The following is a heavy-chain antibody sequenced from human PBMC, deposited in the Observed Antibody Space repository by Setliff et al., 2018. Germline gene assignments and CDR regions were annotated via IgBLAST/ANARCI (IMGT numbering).Heavy chain of an antibody. D-gene: IGHD1-26*01. V-gene: IGHV1-2*02. Sequence: ASVKVSCKTSGYSFINYGINWVRQAPGQGLDWMGWINPNSGDTHSAQKFQGRVTMTRDTSINTAYMELSSLTSDDTAFYYCVRSGKFGMRFWFDQWGQGTLVTVSS. CDR3: VRSGKFGMRFWFDQ. CDR1: GYSFINYG. J-gene: IGHJ5*02. CDR2: INPNSGDT.